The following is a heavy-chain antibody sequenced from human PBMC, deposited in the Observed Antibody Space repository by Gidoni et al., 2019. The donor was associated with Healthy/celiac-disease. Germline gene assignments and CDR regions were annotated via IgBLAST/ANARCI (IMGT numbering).Heavy chain of an antibody. V-gene: IGHV3-30-3*01. CDR2: ISYDGSNQ. CDR1: GFTFSSYA. J-gene: IGHJ3*02. Sequence: QVQLVESGGGVVQPGRSLRLSCAVSGFTFSSYAMHWVRQAPGKGLEWVAVISYDGSNQYYADSVKGRFTISRDNSKNTLYLQMNSLRAEDTAVYYCARARRTYYYDSSGYYSAFDIWGQGTMVTVSS. CDR3: ARARRTYYYDSSGYYSAFDI. D-gene: IGHD3-22*01.